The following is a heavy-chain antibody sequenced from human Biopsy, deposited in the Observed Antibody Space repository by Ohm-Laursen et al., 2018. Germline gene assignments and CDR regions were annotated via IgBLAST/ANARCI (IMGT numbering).Heavy chain of an antibody. CDR1: GYTFTSYG. D-gene: IGHD5-24*01. V-gene: IGHV1-18*01. CDR2: INAYNGNT. J-gene: IGHJ4*02. CDR3: ARERGGYKRTDY. Sequence: ASVKASCKASGYTFTSYGISWVRQAPGQGLEWMGWINAYNGNTNYAQNLQGRVTMTTDTSTSTAYMELRSLRSDDTAVYYCARERGGYKRTDYWGQGILVIVSS.